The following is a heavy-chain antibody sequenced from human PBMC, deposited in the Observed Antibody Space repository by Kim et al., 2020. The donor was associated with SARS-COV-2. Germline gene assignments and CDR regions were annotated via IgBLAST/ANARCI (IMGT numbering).Heavy chain of an antibody. CDR1: GFTFSSYG. CDR2: ISGSGSHT. CDR3: ARNLRPPAD. J-gene: IGHJ4*02. Sequence: GGSLRLSCAVSGFTFSSYGMSWVRQTPAKGLEWVSGISGSGSHTDYADSVKGRFTVSRDNSNNTLYLQMDSLRAEDSAIYYCARNLRPPADWRQGTLVTVSS. V-gene: IGHV3-23*01. D-gene: IGHD3-16*01.